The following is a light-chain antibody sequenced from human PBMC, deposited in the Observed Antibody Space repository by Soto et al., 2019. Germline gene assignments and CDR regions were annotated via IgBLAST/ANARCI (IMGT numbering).Light chain of an antibody. V-gene: IGKV3-20*01. Sequence: EIVMTHSPATLSVSPWERATLSCSSSQSVSSYLALYQQKPGQAPRLLIYDASNRATGIPARFSGSGSGTDFTLTISRLEPEDFAVYYCQKYGSSPWKFGQGTKVDIK. J-gene: IGKJ1*01. CDR3: QKYGSSPWK. CDR1: QSVSSY. CDR2: DAS.